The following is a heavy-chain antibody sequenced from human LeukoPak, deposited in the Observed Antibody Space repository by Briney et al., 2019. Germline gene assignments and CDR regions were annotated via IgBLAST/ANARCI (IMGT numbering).Heavy chain of an antibody. Sequence: ASVKVSCKASGGTFSSYIITWVRQAPGQGLEWMGRIIPIFGTPDYAQKFQGRVTITADESTSTAYMELSRLRFEDTAVYDCARQGYTNNLGGYFGDKDDGFDLWGQGTMVTVSS. CDR3: ARQGYTNNLGGYFGDKDDGFDL. J-gene: IGHJ3*01. V-gene: IGHV1-69*13. CDR1: GGTFSSYI. CDR2: IIPIFGTP. D-gene: IGHD3-9*01.